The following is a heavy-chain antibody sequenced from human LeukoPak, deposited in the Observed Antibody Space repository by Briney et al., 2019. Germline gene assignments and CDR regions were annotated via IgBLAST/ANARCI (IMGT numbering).Heavy chain of an antibody. Sequence: PGGSLRLSCAASGFTVSSNYMSWVRQAPGKGLEWVSVIYRGGSTYYADSVKGRFTISRDNSKNTLYLQMNSLRAEDTAVYYGAGSSSPPTFDYWGQGTLVTVSS. V-gene: IGHV3-66*01. CDR3: AGSSSPPTFDY. CDR2: IYRGGST. J-gene: IGHJ4*02. D-gene: IGHD2-2*01. CDR1: GFTVSSNY.